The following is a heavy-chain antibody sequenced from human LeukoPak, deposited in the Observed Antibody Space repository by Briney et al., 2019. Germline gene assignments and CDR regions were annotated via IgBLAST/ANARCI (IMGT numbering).Heavy chain of an antibody. CDR1: GGTFSSYA. CDR2: IIPIFGTA. V-gene: IGHV1-69*13. Sequence: SVKVSCKASGGTFSSYAISWVRQAPGQGLEWMGGIIPIFGTANYAQKFQGRVTITADESTSTAYIELSSLRSEDTAVYYCARGEMATTRNYFDYWGQGTLVTVSS. D-gene: IGHD5-24*01. J-gene: IGHJ4*02. CDR3: ARGEMATTRNYFDY.